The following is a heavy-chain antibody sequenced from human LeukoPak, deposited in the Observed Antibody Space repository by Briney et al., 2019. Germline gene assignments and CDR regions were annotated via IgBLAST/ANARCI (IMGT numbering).Heavy chain of an antibody. V-gene: IGHV4-34*01. Sequence: ASETLSLTCAVYGGSFSGYYWSWIRQPPGKGLEWIGEINHSGSTNYNPSLKSRVTISVDTSKNQFSLKLSSVTAADTAVYYCARAMYWRGYRSGMDVWGQGTTVTVSS. CDR3: ARAMYWRGYRSGMDV. CDR1: GGSFSGYY. CDR2: INHSGST. J-gene: IGHJ6*02. D-gene: IGHD3-16*02.